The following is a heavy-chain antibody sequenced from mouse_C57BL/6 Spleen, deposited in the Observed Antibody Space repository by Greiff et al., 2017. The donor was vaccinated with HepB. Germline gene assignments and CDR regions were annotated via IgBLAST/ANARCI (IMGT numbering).Heavy chain of an antibody. Sequence: VQLQQSGAELVKPGASVKLSCTASGFNIKDYYMHWVKQRTEQGLEWIGRIDPEDGETKYAPKFQGKATITADTSSNTAYLQLSSLTSEDTAVYYCAMGYGSSYTWGYYFDYWGQGTTLTVSS. CDR1: GFNIKDYY. V-gene: IGHV14-2*01. CDR2: IDPEDGET. D-gene: IGHD1-1*01. CDR3: AMGYGSSYTWGYYFDY. J-gene: IGHJ2*01.